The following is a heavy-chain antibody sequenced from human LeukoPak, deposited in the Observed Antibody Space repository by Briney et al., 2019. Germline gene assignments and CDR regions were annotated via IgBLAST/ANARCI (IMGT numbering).Heavy chain of an antibody. CDR3: AKDRGRGYSYGYFDY. CDR2: IWYDGSNK. V-gene: IGHV3-33*06. J-gene: IGHJ4*01. D-gene: IGHD5-18*01. CDR1: GFTFSSYG. Sequence: GGSLRLSCAASGFTFSSYGMHWVRQAPGKGLEWVAVIWYDGSNKYYADSVKGRFTISRDNSKNTLYLQMNSLRAEDTAVYYCAKDRGRGYSYGYFDYWGQEPWSPSPQ.